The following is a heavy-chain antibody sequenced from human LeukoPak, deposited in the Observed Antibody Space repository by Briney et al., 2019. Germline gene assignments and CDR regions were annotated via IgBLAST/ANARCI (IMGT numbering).Heavy chain of an antibody. CDR2: IYPGDSDT. CDR3: ARQRTRDYDILTGYYYHGMDV. CDR1: GYSFTSYW. Sequence: GESLKISCKGSGYSFTSYWIGWVRQMPGKGREWMGIIYPGDSDTRYSPSFQGQVTTSADKSISTAYLQWSSLKASDTAMYYCARQRTRDYDILTGYYYHGMDVWGQGTTVTVSS. D-gene: IGHD3-9*01. J-gene: IGHJ6*02. V-gene: IGHV5-51*01.